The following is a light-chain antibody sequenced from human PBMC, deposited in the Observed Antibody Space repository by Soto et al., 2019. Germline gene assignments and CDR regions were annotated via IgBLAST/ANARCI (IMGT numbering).Light chain of an antibody. V-gene: IGLV1-40*01. J-gene: IGLJ1*01. CDR2: ANN. CDR1: SSNIGAGHD. CDR3: QSYDNSLTYYV. Sequence: QSVLTQPPSVSGAPGQRVTISCTGSSSNIGAGHDVHWYQQFPGTAPKLLIYANNNRPSGVPDRFSGSKSGTTASLAITGLQAEDEADYYCQSYDNSLTYYVFGAGTKLTVL.